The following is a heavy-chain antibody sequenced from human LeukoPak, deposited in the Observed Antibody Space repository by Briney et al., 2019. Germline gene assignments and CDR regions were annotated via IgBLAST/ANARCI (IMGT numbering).Heavy chain of an antibody. CDR3: ARDKSGGDYYYYYMDV. V-gene: IGHV4-4*07. Sequence: SETLSLTCTVSGGSISSYYWSWIRQPAGKGLEWIGRIYTSGSTNYNPSLKSRVTISVDKSKNQFSLKLSSVTAAETAVHYCARDKSGGDYYYYYMDVWGKGTTVTVSS. CDR2: IYTSGST. J-gene: IGHJ6*03. CDR1: GGSISSYY. D-gene: IGHD4-17*01.